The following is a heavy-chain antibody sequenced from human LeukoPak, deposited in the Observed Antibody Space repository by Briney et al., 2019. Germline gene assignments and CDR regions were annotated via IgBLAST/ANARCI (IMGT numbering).Heavy chain of an antibody. CDR3: AKDADSTNWYNWFAP. Sequence: GGSLRLSCVASGFTFSSYAMSWVRQAPGKGLEWVSAISGSGGSTYYADSVKGRFTISRDNSKNTLYLQMNSLRAEDTAVYYCAKDADSTNWYNWFAPWGQGTLVTVSS. J-gene: IGHJ5*02. CDR1: GFTFSSYA. CDR2: ISGSGGST. V-gene: IGHV3-23*01. D-gene: IGHD7-27*01.